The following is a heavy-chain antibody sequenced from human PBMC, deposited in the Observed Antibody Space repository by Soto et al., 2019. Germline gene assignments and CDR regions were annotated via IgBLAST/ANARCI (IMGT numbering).Heavy chain of an antibody. Sequence: ASVKVSCKASGGTFSSYAISWVRQAPGQGLEWVGGIIPIFGTANYAQKFQGRVTITADESTSTAYMELSSLRSEDTAVYYCARVKDIAYDHNWFDPWGQGTLVAVSS. D-gene: IGHD2-15*01. J-gene: IGHJ5*02. CDR3: ARVKDIAYDHNWFDP. CDR2: IIPIFGTA. V-gene: IGHV1-69*13. CDR1: GGTFSSYA.